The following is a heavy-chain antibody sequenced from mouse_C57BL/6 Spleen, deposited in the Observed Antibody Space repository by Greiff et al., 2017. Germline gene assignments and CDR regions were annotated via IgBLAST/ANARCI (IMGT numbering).Heavy chain of an antibody. J-gene: IGHJ4*01. Sequence: QVQLQQSGAELMKPGASVKLSSKATGYTFTGYWIEWVKQRPGNGLEWIGEILPGSGSTNYNEKFKGKATFTADTSSNTAYMQLSSLTTVDSAISYCARRLYYDYDLYAMDYWGQGTSVTVSS. CDR2: ILPGSGST. CDR1: GYTFTGYW. D-gene: IGHD2-4*01. CDR3: ARRLYYDYDLYAMDY. V-gene: IGHV1-9*01.